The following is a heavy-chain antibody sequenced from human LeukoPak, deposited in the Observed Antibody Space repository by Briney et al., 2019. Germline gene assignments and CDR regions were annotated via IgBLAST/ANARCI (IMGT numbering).Heavy chain of an antibody. CDR1: GFTFNTYA. Sequence: GGSLRLSCTASGFTFNTYAMSWVRQAPGKGLEWLSSLSGTGGTTYIADSVKGRFTISRDNSKSILYIQLNSLRAEDTAVYYCAKGAVESLDYYFYMEVWAKGPRSPSP. D-gene: IGHD1-1*01. J-gene: IGHJ6*03. CDR3: AKGAVESLDYYFYMEV. V-gene: IGHV3-23*01. CDR2: LSGTGGTT.